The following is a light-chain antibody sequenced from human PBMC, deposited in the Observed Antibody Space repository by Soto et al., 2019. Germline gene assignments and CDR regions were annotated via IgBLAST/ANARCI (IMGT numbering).Light chain of an antibody. CDR2: GAS. V-gene: IGKV3-20*01. CDR1: QTVSSTY. CDR3: QQYGGSPPLT. J-gene: IGKJ4*01. Sequence: IVLTQSPGTLSLSPRERATLSCRASQTVSSTYLAWYQQKPGQAPRLLIHGASSRATGIPDRFSGSGSGTDFTLTISRLEPEDFALYYCQQYGGSPPLTFGGGTKVEIK.